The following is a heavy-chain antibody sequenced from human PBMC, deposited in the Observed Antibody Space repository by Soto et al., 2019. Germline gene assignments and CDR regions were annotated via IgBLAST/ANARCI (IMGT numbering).Heavy chain of an antibody. CDR1: GYTLTSYG. J-gene: IGHJ3*02. D-gene: IGHD3-9*01. Sequence: QVQLVQSGAEVKKPGASVKVSCKASGYTLTSYGISWVRQAPGQGLEWIGWISAHNGNTNYAQKLQGRVTMTTDTSTSTAYMELRSLRSDATAVYYWARSYDILTGFAFDIWGRGTMVTVSS. CDR3: ARSYDILTGFAFDI. CDR2: ISAHNGNT. V-gene: IGHV1-18*01.